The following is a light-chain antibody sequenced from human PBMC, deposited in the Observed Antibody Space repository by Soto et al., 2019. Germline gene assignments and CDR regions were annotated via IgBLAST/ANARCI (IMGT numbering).Light chain of an antibody. CDR1: QSVSSN. CDR2: GAS. CDR3: QQYNNWPLT. V-gene: IGKV3-15*01. Sequence: EIVMTQSPATLSVSPGERATLSCRASQSVSSNLAWYQQKPGQAPRLLIYGASTRATGIPARFSGSGSGTEFTLTISSLQSEDFAVYYCQQYNNWPLTLGQWTKLEIK. J-gene: IGKJ2*01.